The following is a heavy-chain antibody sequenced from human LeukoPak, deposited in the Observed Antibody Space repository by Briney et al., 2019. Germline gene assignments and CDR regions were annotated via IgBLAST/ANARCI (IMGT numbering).Heavy chain of an antibody. J-gene: IGHJ6*03. V-gene: IGHV1-69*13. D-gene: IGHD2-2*01. CDR1: GYTFTNYA. CDR3: ARSLRVIVPAAEYYFYYYIDV. CDR2: IIPMFHTA. Sequence: SVKVSCKASGYTFTNYAISWVRQAPGQGLEWMGGIIPMFHTANYAQKFQGRVTITADESMSTAYMDLSSLRSDDTAVYYCARSLRVIVPAAEYYFYYYIDVWGKGTTVTVSS.